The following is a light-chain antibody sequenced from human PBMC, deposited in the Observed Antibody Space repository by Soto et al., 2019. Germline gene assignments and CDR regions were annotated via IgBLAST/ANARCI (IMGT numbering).Light chain of an antibody. CDR2: EGS. J-gene: IGLJ2*01. CDR3: SSYVGSSTLL. Sequence: QSALTQPASVSGSPGQSITISCTGTSSDVGNYNLVSWYQQHPGKAPKLMIYEGSKRPSGVSNRFSGSKSGNTASLTISGLQAEDEADYYCSSYVGSSTLLLGGGTKVTVL. CDR1: SSDVGNYNL. V-gene: IGLV2-23*01.